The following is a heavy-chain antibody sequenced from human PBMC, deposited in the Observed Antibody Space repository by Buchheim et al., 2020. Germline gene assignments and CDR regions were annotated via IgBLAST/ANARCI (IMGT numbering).Heavy chain of an antibody. J-gene: IGHJ6*03. D-gene: IGHD3-10*01. CDR3: VRGTQIWSGSFPVDV. V-gene: IGHV3-33*01. CDR1: GFSFSSYA. CDR2: IWYVGTSK. Sequence: QVQLVESGGGVVQPGRSLRLSCAASGFSFSSYAMHWVRQAPGKGLEWVATIWYVGTSKYYGDSVKGRFTISRDNSRKTLDLQMNSLRVEDTAVYYCVRGTQIWSGSFPVDVWGKGTT.